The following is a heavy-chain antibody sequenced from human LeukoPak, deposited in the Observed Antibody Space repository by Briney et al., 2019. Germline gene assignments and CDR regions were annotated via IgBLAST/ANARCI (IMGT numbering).Heavy chain of an antibody. J-gene: IGHJ4*02. CDR1: GGTFSSYA. CDR3: AREVAAAGYYFDY. CDR2: IIPIFGTA. V-gene: IGHV1-69*13. D-gene: IGHD6-13*01. Sequence: GASVKVSCKASGGTFSSYAISWVRQAPGQGLEWMGGIIPIFGTANYAQKFQGRVTITADESTSTAYMELSSLRSEDTAVYYCAREVAAAGYYFDYWGQGTPVTVSS.